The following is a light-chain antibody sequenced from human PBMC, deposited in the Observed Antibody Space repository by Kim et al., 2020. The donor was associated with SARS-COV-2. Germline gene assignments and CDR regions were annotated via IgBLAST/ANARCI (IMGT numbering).Light chain of an antibody. V-gene: IGLV2-11*01. CDR3: CSYAGSYTYV. J-gene: IGLJ1*01. CDR2: DVS. CDR1: SSDVGGYAY. Sequence: QSALTQPHSVSGSPGQSVTISCTGTSSDVGGYAYVSWYQQHPGKAPKLMIYDVSKRPSGVPDRFSGSKSGNTASLTISGLQAEDETDYYCCSYAGSYTYVFGTGTKVTVL.